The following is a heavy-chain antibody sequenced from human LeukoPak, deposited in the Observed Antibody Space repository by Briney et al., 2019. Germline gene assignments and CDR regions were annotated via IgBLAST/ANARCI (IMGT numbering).Heavy chain of an antibody. CDR2: ISSSSRNT. D-gene: IGHD3-3*01. V-gene: IGHV3-21*01. J-gene: IGHJ4*02. CDR3: ARGGTFGVDISDY. Sequence: PGGSLRLSCAVSGFXFSTYSITWVRQAPGKGLEWVSSISSSSRNTYYTDSVKGRFTISRDNAKNSLYLQMSSLRAEDTAVYYCARGGTFGVDISDYWGQGTLVTVSS. CDR1: GFXFSTYS.